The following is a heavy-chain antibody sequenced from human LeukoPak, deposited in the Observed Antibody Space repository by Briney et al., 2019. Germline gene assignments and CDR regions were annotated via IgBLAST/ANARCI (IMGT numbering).Heavy chain of an antibody. Sequence: PGGSLRLSCAASGFTFSSYAMSWVRQAPGKGLEWVSAISGSGGSTYYADSVKGRFTISRDNSKNTLYLQMNSLRAEDTAVYYCAEEDHDYVWGSYRSTPTFDYWGQGTLVTVSS. D-gene: IGHD3-16*02. CDR3: AEEDHDYVWGSYRSTPTFDY. CDR1: GFTFSSYA. J-gene: IGHJ4*02. CDR2: ISGSGGST. V-gene: IGHV3-23*01.